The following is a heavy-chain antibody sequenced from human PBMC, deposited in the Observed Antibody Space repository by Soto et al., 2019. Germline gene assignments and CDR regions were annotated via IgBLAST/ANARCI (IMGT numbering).Heavy chain of an antibody. J-gene: IGHJ5*02. D-gene: IGHD6-13*01. CDR1: GYTCTVYY. CDR2: INPNSGGT. Sequence: ASVKVSCKASGYTCTVYYMHCVLQAPGQGLEWMGWINPNSGGTNYAQKFQGRVTMTRDTSISTAYMELSRLRSDDTAVYYCARDVTGYSWFDPWGQGTLVTVSS. CDR3: ARDVTGYSWFDP. V-gene: IGHV1-2*02.